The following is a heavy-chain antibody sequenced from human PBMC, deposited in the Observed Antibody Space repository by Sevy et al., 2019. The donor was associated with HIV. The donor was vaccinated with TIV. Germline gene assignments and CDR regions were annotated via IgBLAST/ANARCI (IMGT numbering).Heavy chain of an antibody. Sequence: GGSLRLSCAASGFTFSSYWMSWVRQAPGKGLEWVANIKQDGSEKYYVDSVKGGFTISRDNAKNSRYLQMNSLRAEDTAVYYCARAFDWLLYYFDYWGQGTLVTVSS. CDR1: GFTFSSYW. CDR3: ARAFDWLLYYFDY. V-gene: IGHV3-7*03. D-gene: IGHD3-9*01. J-gene: IGHJ4*02. CDR2: IKQDGSEK.